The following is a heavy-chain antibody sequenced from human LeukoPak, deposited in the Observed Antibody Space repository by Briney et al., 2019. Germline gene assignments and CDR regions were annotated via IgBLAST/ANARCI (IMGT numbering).Heavy chain of an antibody. CDR2: IKSKTDGGTT. CDR1: GFTFSSYW. Sequence: GGSLRLSCAASGFTFSSYWMSWVHQAPGKGLEWVGRIKSKTDGGTTDYAAPVKGRFTISRDDSKNTLYLQMNSLKTEDTAVYYCTTVRVGATADYWGQGTLVTVSS. CDR3: TTVRVGATADY. J-gene: IGHJ4*02. D-gene: IGHD1-26*01. V-gene: IGHV3-15*01.